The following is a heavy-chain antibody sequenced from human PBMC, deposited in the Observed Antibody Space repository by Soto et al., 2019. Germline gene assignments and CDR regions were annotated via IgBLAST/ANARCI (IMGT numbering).Heavy chain of an antibody. CDR3: AKDMVLLWCGGHTDV. D-gene: IGHD3-10*01. CDR2: ISRNSGSI. J-gene: IGHJ6*03. V-gene: IGHV3-9*01. Sequence: EVPLVESGGGVVQPGRSLVLYCAASGFTFDDYAMHWDRQAPGKGLERVSGISRNSGSIGYADFVKGRITICRENAKNSWYLQMNSTRAKDTALYYRAKDMVLLWCGGHTDVSGKATTVTVSS. CDR1: GFTFDDYA.